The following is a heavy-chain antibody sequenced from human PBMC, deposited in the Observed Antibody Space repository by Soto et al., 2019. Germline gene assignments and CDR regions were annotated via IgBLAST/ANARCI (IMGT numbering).Heavy chain of an antibody. V-gene: IGHV4-39*01. CDR3: ATGPGGGDRQGRVCFDY. CDR2: IYYSGST. J-gene: IGHJ4*02. D-gene: IGHD3-10*01. Sequence: PSETLSLTCTVSGGSISSSSYYWGWIRQPPGKGLEWIGSIYYSGSTYYNPSPKSRVTISVDTSKNQFSLKLSSVAAADTAGYKCATGPGGGDRQGRVCFDYWGRGALFTLSS. CDR1: GGSISSSSYY.